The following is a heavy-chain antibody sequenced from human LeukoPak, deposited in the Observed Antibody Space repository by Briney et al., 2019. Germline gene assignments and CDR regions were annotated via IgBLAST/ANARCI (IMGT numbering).Heavy chain of an antibody. CDR2: IKSRTDGGTT. CDR3: TTPYYYGSGTITPIYYFDN. J-gene: IGHJ4*02. D-gene: IGHD3-10*01. Sequence: KPGGSLRLSCAASGFTFSNAWMSWVRQAPGKGLEWVGRIKSRTDGGTTDYAAPVKGKFTISRDDSKNTLYLQMNGLNTEDTAVYYCTTPYYYGSGTITPIYYFDNRGQGTLVTMSS. CDR1: GFTFSNAW. V-gene: IGHV3-15*01.